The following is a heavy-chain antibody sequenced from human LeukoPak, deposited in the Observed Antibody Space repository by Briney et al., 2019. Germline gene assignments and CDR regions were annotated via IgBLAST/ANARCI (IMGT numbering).Heavy chain of an antibody. CDR2: VHLDGRT. CDR3: AREGGFYRPLDY. V-gene: IGHV4-4*02. J-gene: IGHJ4*02. CDR1: GVSVSSTNW. D-gene: IGHD6-25*01. Sequence: PSETLSLTCGVSGVSVSSTNWWTWIRQPPGEGLECTAEVHLDGRTNFNPSLKSRLTMSVDLSENHVSLKLTSVTAADTAVYYCAREGGFYRPLDYSGQGTLVTVSS.